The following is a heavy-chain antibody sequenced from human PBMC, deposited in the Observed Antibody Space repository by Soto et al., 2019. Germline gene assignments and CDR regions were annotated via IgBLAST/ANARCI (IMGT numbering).Heavy chain of an antibody. CDR1: GYTFTSYG. D-gene: IGHD3-22*01. V-gene: IGHV1-18*01. CDR3: ARDGNGYYDSSGYYYFDY. J-gene: IGHJ4*02. CDR2: ISAYNGNT. Sequence: GASVKVSCKASGYTFTSYGISWVRQAPGQGLEWMGWISAYNGNTNYAQKLQGRVTMTTDTSTSTAYMELRSLRSDDTAVYYCARDGNGYYDSSGYYYFDYWGQGTLVTVSS.